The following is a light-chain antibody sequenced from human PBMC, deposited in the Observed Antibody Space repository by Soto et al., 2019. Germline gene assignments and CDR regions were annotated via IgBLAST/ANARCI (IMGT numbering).Light chain of an antibody. Sequence: EIVLTQSPGTLSLSPGDRATLSCRASQSVNSGYLAWYQQKLGQAPRLLIYGGSIRATGVPDRFSGSGSGTDFTLTISTXEPXXSXVXXCHXXQXXXSPMYXXXQGTKLEIK. V-gene: IGKV3-20*01. CDR1: QSVNSGY. CDR3: HXXQXXXSPMYX. J-gene: IGKJ2*01. CDR2: GGS.